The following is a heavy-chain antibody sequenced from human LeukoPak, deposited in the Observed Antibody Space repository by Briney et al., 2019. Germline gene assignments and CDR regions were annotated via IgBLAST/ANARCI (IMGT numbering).Heavy chain of an antibody. V-gene: IGHV1-46*01. CDR3: AKAASRAYVWGSDRHRGILDY. J-gene: IGHJ4*02. Sequence: ASVKVSCKASGYTFSNYYLHWVRQAPGQGLEWMGIVNPSGGTTTTNYAQKFQGRVTMTRDMSTSTVYMELRSLKSEDTAVYYCAKAASRAYVWGSDRHRGILDYWGQGTLVTVSS. D-gene: IGHD3-16*02. CDR1: GYTFSNYY. CDR2: VNPSGGTTTT.